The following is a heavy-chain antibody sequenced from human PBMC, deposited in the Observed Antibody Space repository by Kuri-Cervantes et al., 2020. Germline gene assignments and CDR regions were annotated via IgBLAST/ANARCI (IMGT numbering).Heavy chain of an antibody. V-gene: IGHV4-34*01. Sequence: GSLRLSCAVYGGSFSGYFWNWIRQPPGKGLEWIGEINHSGSTNYNPSLKSRVTMSVDTSKNQFSLKLSSVTAADTAVYYCSTDGYYYYYMDVWGKGTTVTVSS. CDR1: GGSFSGYF. CDR2: INHSGST. J-gene: IGHJ6*03. CDR3: STDGYYYYYMDV.